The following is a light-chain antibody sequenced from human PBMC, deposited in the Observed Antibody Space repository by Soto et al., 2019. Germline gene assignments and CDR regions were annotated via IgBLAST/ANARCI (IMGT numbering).Light chain of an antibody. V-gene: IGKV1-33*01. J-gene: IGKJ4*01. CDR2: DAS. Sequence: DIPMTPSPSPLSASVGDKVTITCPASQDISNYLNWYQQKPGKAPKLLIYDASNLETGVPSRFSGSGSGTDFTFTISSLQPEDIATYYCQQYDNLPPLTFGGGTKVDIK. CDR3: QQYDNLPPLT. CDR1: QDISNY.